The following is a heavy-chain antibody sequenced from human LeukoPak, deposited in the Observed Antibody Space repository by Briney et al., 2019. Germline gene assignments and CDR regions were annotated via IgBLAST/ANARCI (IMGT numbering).Heavy chain of an antibody. CDR3: ARETSQKGAHYMDV. J-gene: IGHJ6*03. D-gene: IGHD3-16*01. Sequence: PSETLSLTCTVSGGSISSYYWSWIRQPPGKGLKWIGNIYYSGYTTYSPSLRSRVTISVDTSKNQFSLKLSSVTAADTAVYYCARETSQKGAHYMDVWGKGTTVTISS. CDR1: GGSISSYY. V-gene: IGHV4-59*01. CDR2: IYYSGYT.